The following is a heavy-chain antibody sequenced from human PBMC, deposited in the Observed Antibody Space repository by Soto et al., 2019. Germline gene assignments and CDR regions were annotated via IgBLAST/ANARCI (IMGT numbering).Heavy chain of an antibody. Sequence: EVQLVESGGGLVQPGGSLRLSCVGSGFTLSSYWMSWARQATGKGLEWLANIKQDGSEQHYVDAVKCRFSISRDNAQISLFLHMSSLSDEDTAVYYCARGISLNYWGHGTLVTVSS. V-gene: IGHV3-7*01. CDR1: GFTLSSYW. J-gene: IGHJ4*01. CDR2: IKQDGSEQ. CDR3: ARGISLNY.